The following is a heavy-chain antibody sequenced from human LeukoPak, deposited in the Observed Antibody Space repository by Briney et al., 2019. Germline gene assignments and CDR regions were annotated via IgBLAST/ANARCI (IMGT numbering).Heavy chain of an antibody. V-gene: IGHV7-4-1*02. Sequence: ASVTVSCKPSGYTFTSYGISWVRQAPGQGLEWMGWINTNTGNPTYAQGFTGRLVFSLDTSVSTAYLQISSLRAEDTALYYCARDKYQLPYEIDYWGQGTLVTVSS. CDR1: GYTFTSYG. D-gene: IGHD2-2*01. J-gene: IGHJ4*02. CDR2: INTNTGNP. CDR3: ARDKYQLPYEIDY.